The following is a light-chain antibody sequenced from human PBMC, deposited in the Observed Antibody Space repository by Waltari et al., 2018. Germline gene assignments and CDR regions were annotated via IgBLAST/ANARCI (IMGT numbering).Light chain of an antibody. CDR2: AAS. Sequence: AFQMTQPPRPRLAPVGARVPTACRASQDIRNDLGWYQQKPGKAPKLLIYAASSLQTGVPSRFSGSGYGTDFTLTISSLQPEDFATYYCLQDYNFPYTFGQGTELEI. CDR1: QDIRND. CDR3: LQDYNFPYT. J-gene: IGKJ2*01. V-gene: IGKV1-6*01.